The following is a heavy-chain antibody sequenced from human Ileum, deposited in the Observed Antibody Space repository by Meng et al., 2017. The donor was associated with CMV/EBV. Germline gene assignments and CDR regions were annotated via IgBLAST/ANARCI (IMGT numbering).Heavy chain of an antibody. CDR3: ARTPSPLDAFDM. CDR1: GYSISTYY. V-gene: IGHV4-59*01. J-gene: IGHJ3*02. Sequence: SETLSLTCTVSGYSISTYYWSWIRQTPGNKLEWIGYIYYIESTTYNPSLKSRVAISADTSRNEFSLKVRSLTAADTAVYYCARTPSPLDAFDMWGQGTMVTVSS. D-gene: IGHD2-15*01. CDR2: IYYIEST.